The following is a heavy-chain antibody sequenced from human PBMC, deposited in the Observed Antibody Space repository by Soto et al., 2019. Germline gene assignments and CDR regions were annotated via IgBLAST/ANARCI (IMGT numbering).Heavy chain of an antibody. V-gene: IGHV1-24*01. D-gene: IGHD6-13*01. CDR1: GYTLTELS. J-gene: IGHJ6*02. CDR2: FDPEDGET. CDR3: ATERIAAVQGYYYYYGMDV. Sequence: GASVKVSCKVSGYTLTELSMHWVRQAPGKGLEWMGGFDPEDGETIYAQKFQGRVTMTGDTSTDTAYMELSSLRSEDTAVYYCATERIAAVQGYYYYYGMDVWGQGTTVTVSS.